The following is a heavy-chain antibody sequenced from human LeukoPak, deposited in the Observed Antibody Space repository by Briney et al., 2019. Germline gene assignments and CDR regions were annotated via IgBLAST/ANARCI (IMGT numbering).Heavy chain of an antibody. D-gene: IGHD1-1*01. Sequence: GGSLRLSCAASGFTFSNNAMTWVRQAPGKGLEWVSTVSDDGVATYYADSVKGRFAISRDNSKDTVYLQMGSLRVEDTAVYYCAKTRMWNLHLDSWGQGTLVAVSS. J-gene: IGHJ4*02. CDR1: GFTFSNNA. CDR2: VSDDGVAT. CDR3: AKTRMWNLHLDS. V-gene: IGHV3-23*01.